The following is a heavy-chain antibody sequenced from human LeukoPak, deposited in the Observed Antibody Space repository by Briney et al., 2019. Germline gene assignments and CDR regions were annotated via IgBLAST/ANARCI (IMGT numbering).Heavy chain of an antibody. CDR3: ARVKEAGAFDV. J-gene: IGHJ3*01. CDR1: GFTFSSYS. D-gene: IGHD6-19*01. V-gene: IGHV3-21*01. Sequence: GPLRLSCAASGFTFSSYSMNWVRQAPGKGLEWVSSISRTGSYIYYADSVKGRFTISRDNAKNSLYLQMNSLRAEDTAVYYCARVKEAGAFDVWGQGTMVTVSS. CDR2: ISRTGSYI.